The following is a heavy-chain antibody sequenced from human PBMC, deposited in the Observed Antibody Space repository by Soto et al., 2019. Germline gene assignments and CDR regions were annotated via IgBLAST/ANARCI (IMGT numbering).Heavy chain of an antibody. CDR2: ISAYNGNT. D-gene: IGHD3-22*01. J-gene: IGHJ3*01. CDR3: AAVRKYYYASSGLVQSGDAFDV. CDR1: GYTFTSCG. Sequence: ASVKVSCKASGYTFTSCGISWVRQAPGQGLEWMGWISAYNGNTNYAQKLQGRVTMTTDTSTSTAYMELRSLRSDDTAVYYCAAVRKYYYASSGLVQSGDAFDVWG. V-gene: IGHV1-18*01.